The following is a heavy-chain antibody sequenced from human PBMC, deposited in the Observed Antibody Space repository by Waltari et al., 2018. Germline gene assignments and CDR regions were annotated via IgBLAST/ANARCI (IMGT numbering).Heavy chain of an antibody. V-gene: IGHV3-48*03. CDR2: ISSSGPTI. CDR1: GFSLSDYG. CDR3: ARVWGVTTSDF. D-gene: IGHD4-17*01. Sequence: EVQLVESGGGLVQPGGSLRLSCAAYGFSLSDYGMNWVRQAPGKGLEWLSFISSSGPTIHYADSVKGRFTVSRDNTKNSLSLQMNSLRAEDTAVYYCARVWGVTTSDFWGQGTLVTVSS. J-gene: IGHJ4*02.